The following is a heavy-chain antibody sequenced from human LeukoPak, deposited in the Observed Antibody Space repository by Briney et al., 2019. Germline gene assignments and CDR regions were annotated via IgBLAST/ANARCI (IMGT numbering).Heavy chain of an antibody. Sequence: ASVKVSCKASGYTFTSYYMHWVRQAPGQGLEWMGIINPSGGSTSYAQKFQGRVTMTRDMSTSTVYMELSSLRSEDTAVYYCARASRHSGYDNDAFDIWGQGTMVTVSS. V-gene: IGHV1-46*01. CDR2: INPSGGST. CDR1: GYTFTSYY. CDR3: ARASRHSGYDNDAFDI. J-gene: IGHJ3*02. D-gene: IGHD5-12*01.